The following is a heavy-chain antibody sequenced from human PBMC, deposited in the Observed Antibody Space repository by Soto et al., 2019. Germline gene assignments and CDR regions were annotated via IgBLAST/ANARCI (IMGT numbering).Heavy chain of an antibody. V-gene: IGHV4-59*01. CDR2: FYYSGTT. CDR1: CGSIMAYY. D-gene: IGHD1-26*01. Sequence: PSETLSLTCTVSCGSIMAYYWSLILQPPGKGLEWIGYFYYSGTTNYSPSLKSLVTMSVDTSKNQFSLKLRSVTAADKVVYYCATRVSGSFYGMEVWGQGTKVTVSS. J-gene: IGHJ6*02. CDR3: ATRVSGSFYGMEV.